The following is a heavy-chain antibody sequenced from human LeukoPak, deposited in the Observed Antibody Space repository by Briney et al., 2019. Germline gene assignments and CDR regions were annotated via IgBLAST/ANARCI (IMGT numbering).Heavy chain of an antibody. Sequence: VASVKVSCKASGYTFTSYAMNWVRQAPGQGLEWMGWINTNTGNPTYAQGFTGRFVFSLDTSVSTAYLQISSLKAEDTAVYYCARYGSPIHYYYMDVWGKGTTVTVSS. CDR1: GYTFTSYA. V-gene: IGHV7-4-1*02. CDR3: ARYGSPIHYYYMDV. J-gene: IGHJ6*03. D-gene: IGHD4-17*01. CDR2: INTNTGNP.